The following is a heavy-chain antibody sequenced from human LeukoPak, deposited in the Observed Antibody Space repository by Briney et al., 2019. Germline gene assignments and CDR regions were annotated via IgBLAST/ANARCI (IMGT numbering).Heavy chain of an antibody. CDR2: INPNSGGT. D-gene: IGHD2-15*01. Sequence: GASVKVSCKASGYTFTGYYMHWVRQAPGQGLEWMGWINPNSGGTNYAQKFQGRVTMTRDTSISTAYMELSRRRSDDTAVYYCARDGVVVVADGNYYFDYWGQGTLVTVSS. CDR1: GYTFTGYY. CDR3: ARDGVVVVADGNYYFDY. J-gene: IGHJ4*02. V-gene: IGHV1-2*02.